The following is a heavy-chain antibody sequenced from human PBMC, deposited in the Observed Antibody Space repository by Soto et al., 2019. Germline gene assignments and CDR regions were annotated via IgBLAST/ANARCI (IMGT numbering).Heavy chain of an antibody. CDR2: ISGSGGST. Sequence: GGSLRLSCAASGFTFSSYAMSLVRQAPGKGLEWVSAISGSGGSTYYADSVKGRFTISRDNSKITLYLQMNSLRAEDTAVYYCAKFDDSSGYQAAFDIWGQGTMVTVSS. D-gene: IGHD3-22*01. CDR3: AKFDDSSGYQAAFDI. CDR1: GFTFSSYA. J-gene: IGHJ3*02. V-gene: IGHV3-23*01.